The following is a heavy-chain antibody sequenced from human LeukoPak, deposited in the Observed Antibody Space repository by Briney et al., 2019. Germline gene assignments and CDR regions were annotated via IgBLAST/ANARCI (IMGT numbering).Heavy chain of an antibody. J-gene: IGHJ6*02. Sequence: PGGSLRLSCAASGFTFSSYWMSWVRQAPGKGLEWVANIKQDGSEKYYVDSVKGRFTISRDNAKNSLYLQMNSLRAEDTAVYYCARDEGEAIVATITNWLGGMDVWGQGTTVTVSS. CDR1: GFTFSSYW. D-gene: IGHD5-12*01. V-gene: IGHV3-7*01. CDR3: ARDEGEAIVATITNWLGGMDV. CDR2: IKQDGSEK.